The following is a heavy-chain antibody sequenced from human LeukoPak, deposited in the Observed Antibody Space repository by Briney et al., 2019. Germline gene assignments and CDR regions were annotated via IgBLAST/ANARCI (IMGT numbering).Heavy chain of an antibody. D-gene: IGHD3-22*01. CDR1: GFIFSSYA. Sequence: PGGSLRLSCAASGFIFSSYAMHWVRQAPGKGLEWVAFISSDGSSQYYADSVKGRFTISRDNSKNTLYLQMNSLRAEDTAVYYCASHDYFDTTAYNNWGQGTLVTVSS. CDR3: ASHDYFDTTAYNN. J-gene: IGHJ4*02. CDR2: ISSDGSSQ. V-gene: IGHV3-30-3*01.